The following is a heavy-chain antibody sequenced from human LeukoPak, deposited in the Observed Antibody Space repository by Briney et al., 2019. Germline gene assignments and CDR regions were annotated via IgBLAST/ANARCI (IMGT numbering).Heavy chain of an antibody. CDR1: GDSISSGGYS. D-gene: IGHD3-10*01. CDR3: ARHARQGGSGSYYYFDY. Sequence: PSETLSLTCAVSGDSISSGGYSWSWIRQTPGKGLEWIAYIHDSGSTYNNPSLKSRVTISVDTSKNQFSLKLSSVTAADTAVYYCARHARQGGSGSYYYFDYWGQGTLVTVSS. V-gene: IGHV4-30-4*07. CDR2: IHDSGST. J-gene: IGHJ4*02.